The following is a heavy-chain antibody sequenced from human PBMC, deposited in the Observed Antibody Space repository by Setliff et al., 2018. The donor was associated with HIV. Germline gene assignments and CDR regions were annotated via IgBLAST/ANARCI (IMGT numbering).Heavy chain of an antibody. J-gene: IGHJ4*02. CDR2: ISAYNGNT. Sequence: GASVKVSCKASGYTFTSYGIIWVRQAPGQGLEWMGWISAYNGNTNYAQKLRGRVTMTTDTSTSTAYMELRSLRSDDTAVYYCARVLWELPQGDYWGQGTLVTVSS. CDR1: GYTFTSYG. V-gene: IGHV1-18*01. CDR3: ARVLWELPQGDY. D-gene: IGHD1-26*01.